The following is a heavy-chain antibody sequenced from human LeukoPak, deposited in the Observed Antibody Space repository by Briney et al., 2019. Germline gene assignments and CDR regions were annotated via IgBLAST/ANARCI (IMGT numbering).Heavy chain of an antibody. V-gene: IGHV1-69*05. CDR1: GGTFSSYA. J-gene: IGHJ4*02. CDR2: IIPIFGTA. Sequence: SVKVSCKASGGTFSSYAISWVRQAPGQGLEWMGRIIPIFGTANYAQKFQGRVTITTDESTSTACMELSSLRSEDTAVYYCATGDYYDSSGYYPNFTFDYWGQGTLVTVSS. D-gene: IGHD3-22*01. CDR3: ATGDYYDSSGYYPNFTFDY.